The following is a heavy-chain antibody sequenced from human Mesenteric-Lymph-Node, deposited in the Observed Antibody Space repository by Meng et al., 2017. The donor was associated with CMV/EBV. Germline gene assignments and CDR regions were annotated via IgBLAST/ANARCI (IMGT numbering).Heavy chain of an antibody. CDR3: VGLWYASRFDP. CDR1: GFTVSSNY. D-gene: IGHD6-13*01. V-gene: IGHV3-66*02. J-gene: IGHJ5*02. CDR2: IYSGGST. Sequence: GGSLRLSCEASGFTVSSNYMSWVRQAPGKGLEWVSVIYSGGSTFYAESVKGRFTISRDSSKNTLFLQMNSLRTEDTAVYYCVGLWYASRFDPWGQGTLVTVSS.